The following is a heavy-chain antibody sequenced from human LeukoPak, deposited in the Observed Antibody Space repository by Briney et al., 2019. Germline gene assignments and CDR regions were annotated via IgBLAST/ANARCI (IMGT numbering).Heavy chain of an antibody. CDR2: ISYEGSNK. Sequence: PGRSLRLSCAASGFTFSSYGMHWVRQAPGKGLGWGAFISYEGSNKYYADSVKGRFTISRDNSKNTLYLQMNSLRAEDTAVYYCAKAGSWYGRAIDYWGQGTLVTVSS. J-gene: IGHJ4*02. V-gene: IGHV3-30*18. D-gene: IGHD6-13*01. CDR3: AKAGSWYGRAIDY. CDR1: GFTFSSYG.